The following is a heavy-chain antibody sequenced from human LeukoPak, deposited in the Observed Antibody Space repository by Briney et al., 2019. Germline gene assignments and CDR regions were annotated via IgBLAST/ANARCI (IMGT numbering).Heavy chain of an antibody. CDR3: ASLYSSGYCDY. D-gene: IGHD3-22*01. J-gene: IGHJ4*02. V-gene: IGHV3-7*01. CDR1: GFTFSSYA. Sequence: PGGSLRLSCAASGFTFSSYAMSWVRQAPGKGLEWVANIKQDGSEKYYVDSVKGRFIISRDNAKNSLYLQMNSLRAEDTAVYYCASLYSSGYCDYWGQGTLVTVSS. CDR2: IKQDGSEK.